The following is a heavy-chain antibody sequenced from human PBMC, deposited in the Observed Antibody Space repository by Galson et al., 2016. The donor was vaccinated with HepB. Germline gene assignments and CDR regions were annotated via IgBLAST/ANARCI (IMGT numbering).Heavy chain of an antibody. V-gene: IGHV3-21*01. J-gene: IGHJ2*01. CDR1: GFTFSRDS. CDR3: ARVRYSSSWYVLWYFDL. Sequence: SLRLSCAASGFTFSRDSMLWVRQAPGKGLEWVSSISSGSDGYIYYADSVKGRFTISGDNAKNSLLLQMNSLRAEDTAVYYCARVRYSSSWYVLWYFDLWGRGTLVTVSS. D-gene: IGHD6-13*01. CDR2: ISSGSDGYI.